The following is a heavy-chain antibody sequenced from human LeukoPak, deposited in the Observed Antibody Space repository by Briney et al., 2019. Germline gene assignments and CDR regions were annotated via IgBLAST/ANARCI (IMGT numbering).Heavy chain of an antibody. D-gene: IGHD2-2*01. CDR2: IVGSGGYM. J-gene: IGHJ4*02. Sequence: PGGSLRLSCAASGFSFSSYAMSWVRQAPGKGLEWVSAIVGSGGYMYYADSVKGRFTISRDNFKSTLYLQMNSLRAEDTAVYYCAKGLTWDSTSCSDWGQGTLVTVSS. V-gene: IGHV3-23*01. CDR1: GFSFSSYA. CDR3: AKGLTWDSTSCSD.